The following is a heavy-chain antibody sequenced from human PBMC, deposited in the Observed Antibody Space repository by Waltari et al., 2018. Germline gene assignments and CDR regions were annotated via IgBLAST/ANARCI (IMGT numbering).Heavy chain of an antibody. CDR2: ISASSSSI. D-gene: IGHD1-26*01. Sequence: EAQLVESGGGLVKPGGSLRLSCAASGFSFSTANMNWVRQAPGKGLEWVSSISASSSSIYYADSLKGRFTISRDNTKNSLYLQMNSLRGDDTAVYYCVRRGSGSLLGAFDIWGQGTMVTVSS. V-gene: IGHV3-21*02. J-gene: IGHJ3*02. CDR1: GFSFSTAN. CDR3: VRRGSGSLLGAFDI.